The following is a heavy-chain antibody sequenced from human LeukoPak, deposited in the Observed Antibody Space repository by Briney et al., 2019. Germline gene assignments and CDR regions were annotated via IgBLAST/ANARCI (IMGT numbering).Heavy chain of an antibody. Sequence: ASVKVSCKASGYTFTSYAMHWVRQAPGQRLEWMGWINAGNGNTKYSQKFQGRVTITRDTSASTAYMELSSLRSEDMAVYYCARILLSGWYYFDYWGQGTLVTVSS. CDR3: ARILLSGWYYFDY. J-gene: IGHJ4*02. V-gene: IGHV1-3*01. CDR2: INAGNGNT. CDR1: GYTFTSYA. D-gene: IGHD6-19*01.